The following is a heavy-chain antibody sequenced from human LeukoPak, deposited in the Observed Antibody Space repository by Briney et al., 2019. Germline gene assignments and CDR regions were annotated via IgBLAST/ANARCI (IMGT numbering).Heavy chain of an antibody. CDR3: ARETYYYYYMDV. Sequence: GGSLRLSCAASGFTFSSYSMNWVRQAPGKGLEWVSYISSSSSTIYYADSVKGRFTISRDNAKNSLYLQMNSLRAEDTAVYYCARETYYYYYMDVWGKGTTVTVSS. V-gene: IGHV3-48*01. J-gene: IGHJ6*03. CDR2: ISSSSSTI. CDR1: GFTFSSYS.